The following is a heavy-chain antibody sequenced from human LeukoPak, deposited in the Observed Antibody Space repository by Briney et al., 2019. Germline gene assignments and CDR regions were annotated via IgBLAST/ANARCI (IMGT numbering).Heavy chain of an antibody. D-gene: IGHD3-22*01. CDR3: AKPMYYYDSSGTPFDY. V-gene: IGHV3-33*06. CDR2: IWYDGSNK. Sequence: GGPLRLSCAASGFTFSSYGMHWVRQAPGKGLEWVAVIWYDGSNKYYADSVKGRFTISRDNSKNTLYLQMNSLRAEDTAVYYCAKPMYYYDSSGTPFDYWGQGTLVTVSS. J-gene: IGHJ4*02. CDR1: GFTFSSYG.